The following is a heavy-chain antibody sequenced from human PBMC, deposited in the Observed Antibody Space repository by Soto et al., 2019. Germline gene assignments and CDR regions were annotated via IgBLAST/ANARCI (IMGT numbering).Heavy chain of an antibody. D-gene: IGHD6-13*01. CDR1: GVAISSSKW. Sequence: PSDTLSLTCAVSGVAISSSKWWSLVRHPPGKGLEWIGEIYQSGSTNYNPSLERRVRMSVDKSRNQFSLKLTSVSAADTAVYYCARASASIAESETFEYWCQRTLVTVPS. J-gene: IGHJ4*02. V-gene: IGHV4-4*02. CDR3: ARASASIAESETFEY. CDR2: IYQSGST.